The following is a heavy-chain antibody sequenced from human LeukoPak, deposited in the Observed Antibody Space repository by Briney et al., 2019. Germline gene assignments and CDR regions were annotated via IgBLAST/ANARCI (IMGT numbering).Heavy chain of an antibody. J-gene: IGHJ4*02. Sequence: SETLSLTCTVSGGSISSSSYYWGWIRQPPGKGLEWIGSVYYSGNTYYNPSLKSRVTISIDTSKNQFSLKLSSVTAADTAVYYCARVGQESGSWKRFDYWGQGTLVTVSS. CDR2: VYYSGNT. CDR3: ARVGQESGSWKRFDY. D-gene: IGHD1-26*01. CDR1: GGSISSSSYY. V-gene: IGHV4-39*07.